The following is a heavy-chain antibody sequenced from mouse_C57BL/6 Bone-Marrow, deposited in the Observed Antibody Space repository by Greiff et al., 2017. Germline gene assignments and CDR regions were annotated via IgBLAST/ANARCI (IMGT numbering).Heavy chain of an antibody. CDR2: IHPNSGST. D-gene: IGHD2-3*01. CDR1: GYTFTSYW. V-gene: IGHV1-64*01. J-gene: IGHJ1*03. Sequence: QVQLQQSGAELVKPGASVKLSCKASGYTFTSYWMHWVKQRPGQGLEWIGMIHPNSGSTNYNEKFKSKATLTVDKSSSTAYMQLSSLTSEDSAVYYCARVNYDGYSYFDVWGTGTTVTVSA. CDR3: ARVNYDGYSYFDV.